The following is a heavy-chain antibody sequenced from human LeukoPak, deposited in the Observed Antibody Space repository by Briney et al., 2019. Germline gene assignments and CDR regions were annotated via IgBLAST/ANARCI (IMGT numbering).Heavy chain of an antibody. V-gene: IGHV3-23*01. J-gene: IGHJ4*02. Sequence: PGGSLRLSCAASGFTFSSYAMSWVRQAPGKGLEWVSAISGSGGSTYYADSVKGRFTISRDNSKNTLYLQMNSLRVEDTAVYYCARGQSITIFGVVIPASFDYWGQGTLVTVSS. D-gene: IGHD3-3*01. CDR1: GFTFSSYA. CDR2: ISGSGGST. CDR3: ARGQSITIFGVVIPASFDY.